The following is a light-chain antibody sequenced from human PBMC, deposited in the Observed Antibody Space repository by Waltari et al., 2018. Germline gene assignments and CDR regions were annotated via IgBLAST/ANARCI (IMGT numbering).Light chain of an antibody. CDR2: EVS. CDR1: SNDVRSHDL. V-gene: IGLV2-23*02. Sequence: QSALTQPASVSGSPGQSITISCTGTSNDVRSHDLVSWYQQHPGKAPKVMIFEVSKRPSGVSNRVSGSKSGNTASLTSSGLQAEDEADYYCCSYAGSSVLFGGGTKLTVL. CDR3: CSYAGSSVL. J-gene: IGLJ2*01.